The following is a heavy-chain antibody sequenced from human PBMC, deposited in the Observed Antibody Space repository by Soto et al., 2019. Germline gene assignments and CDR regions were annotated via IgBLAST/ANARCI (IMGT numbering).Heavy chain of an antibody. D-gene: IGHD6-19*01. V-gene: IGHV3-30*03. CDR1: GFTFSSYG. J-gene: IGHJ4*02. CDR2: ISYDGSNK. Sequence: GGSLRLSCAASGFTFSSYGMHWVRQAPGKGLEWVAVISYDGSNKYYSDSVKGLFTISRDNSKNTLYLQMNSLRAEDTVVYYCASLCIAVAGTKMIDYWGQGTLVTVSS. CDR3: ASLCIAVAGTKMIDY.